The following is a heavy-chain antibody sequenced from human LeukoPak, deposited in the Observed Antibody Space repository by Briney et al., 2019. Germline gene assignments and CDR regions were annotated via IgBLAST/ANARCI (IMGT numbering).Heavy chain of an antibody. D-gene: IGHD6-13*01. V-gene: IGHV6-1*01. Sequence: SQTLSLTCAISGDSISNNNAAWNWIRQPPSRGLEWLGRTYYRSQWYNDYAVSVKSRITINPDTSKNQFSLQLNSVTPEDTAVYYCAREYSSSWYNWGQGTLVTVSS. CDR2: TYYRSQWYN. CDR3: AREYSSSWYN. J-gene: IGHJ4*02. CDR1: GDSISNNNAA.